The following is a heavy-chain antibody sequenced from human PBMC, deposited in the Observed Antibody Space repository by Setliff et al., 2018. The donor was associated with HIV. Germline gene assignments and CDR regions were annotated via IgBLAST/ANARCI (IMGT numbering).Heavy chain of an antibody. CDR3: AREVGGRNTLGSCVLDY. D-gene: IGHD1-26*01. CDR1: GDTFNSYT. CDR2: IITILGIP. Sequence: ASVKVSCKASGDTFNSYTFTWVRQAPGQGPEWMGGIITILGIPNYAPKFQHRVTISADESTKTIYMELSNLKSDDTAVYFCAREVGGRNTLGSCVLDYWGQGTPVT. V-gene: IGHV1-69*10. J-gene: IGHJ4*02.